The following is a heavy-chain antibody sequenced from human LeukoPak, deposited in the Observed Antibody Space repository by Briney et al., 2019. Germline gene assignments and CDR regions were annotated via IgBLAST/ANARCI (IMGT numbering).Heavy chain of an antibody. CDR1: DGSFSTFY. Sequence: PSETLSLTCGVSDGSFSTFYWSLIRQPPGKGLEWIGEINHSGATSYNPFLKSRVNISVDTSNNQFSLKLTSVTAAGSAVYYCASSYYAWGQGTLVTVSS. D-gene: IGHD3-10*01. J-gene: IGHJ5*02. V-gene: IGHV4-34*01. CDR3: ASSYYA. CDR2: INHSGAT.